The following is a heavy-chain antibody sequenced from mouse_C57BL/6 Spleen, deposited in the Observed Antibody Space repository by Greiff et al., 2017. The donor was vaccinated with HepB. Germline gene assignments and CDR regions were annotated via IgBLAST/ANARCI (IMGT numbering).Heavy chain of an antibody. CDR3: ARNKGDNYYGSSFFDY. J-gene: IGHJ2*01. V-gene: IGHV2-9-1*01. CDR2: IWTGGGT. Sequence: QVQLKQSGPGLVAPSQSLSITCTVSGFSLTSYAISWVRQPPGKGLEWLGVIWTGGGTNYNSALKSRLSISKDNSKSQVFLKMNSLQTDDTARYYCARNKGDNYYGSSFFDYWGQGTTLTVSS. CDR1: GFSLTSYA. D-gene: IGHD1-1*01.